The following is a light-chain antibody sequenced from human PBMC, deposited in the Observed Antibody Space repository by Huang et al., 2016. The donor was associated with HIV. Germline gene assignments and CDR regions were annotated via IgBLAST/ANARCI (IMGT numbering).Light chain of an antibody. CDR2: ATS. CDR1: QSITTY. J-gene: IGKJ2*01. Sequence: DIQMTQTSPPLSASLGDSVTITCRASQSITTYLTWYRHKPGEAPELLIHATSTLQNGVPSWFSGGGSGTDFTLTITNLQPEDVASYYCQQSYNLPYTFGRGTKVDIK. V-gene: IGKV1-39*01. CDR3: QQSYNLPYT.